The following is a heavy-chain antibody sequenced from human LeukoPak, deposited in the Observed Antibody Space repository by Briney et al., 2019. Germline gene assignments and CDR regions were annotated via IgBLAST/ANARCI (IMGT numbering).Heavy chain of an antibody. J-gene: IGHJ5*02. CDR2: INPNTGGT. V-gene: IGHV1-2*02. CDR3: ARARMAVDWFDP. D-gene: IGHD5-24*01. Sequence: ASVKVSCTASGYTFTGYYMHWVRQAPGQGLEWMGWINPNTGGTNYAQKFRGRVTMTRDTSISTAYMELSRLRSDDTAVYYCARARMAVDWFDPWGQGALVTVSS. CDR1: GYTFTGYY.